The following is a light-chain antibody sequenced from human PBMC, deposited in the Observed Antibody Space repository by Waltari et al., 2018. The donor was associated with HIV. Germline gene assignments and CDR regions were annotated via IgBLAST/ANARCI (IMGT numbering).Light chain of an antibody. CDR3: QQYGSSPLT. Sequence: DIVLTQSPGTLSLSPGEGAPLSCRASQSVSSSYLAWYQQKPGPAPRLLIYGASSRATGTPDRFSGSGSGTDFTLTISRLEPEDFVVYYCQQYGSSPLTFGGGTKVEIK. CDR1: QSVSSSY. CDR2: GAS. J-gene: IGKJ4*01. V-gene: IGKV3-20*01.